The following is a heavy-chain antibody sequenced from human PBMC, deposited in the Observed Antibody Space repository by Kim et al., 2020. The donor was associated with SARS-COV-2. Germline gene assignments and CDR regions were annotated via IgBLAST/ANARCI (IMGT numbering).Heavy chain of an antibody. CDR3: AGTNRPYVPVDS. CDR1: GVSITTTGTW. V-gene: IGHV4-4*02. D-gene: IGHD1-1*01. CDR2: IYHTGTT. Sequence: SETLSLTCAVYGVSITTTGTWWSWVRQPPGKGLEWIGEIYHTGTTNYIPSLKSRVTISVDKSKNQFSLNFNSVTAADTAVYYCAGTNRPYVPVDSWGQGT. J-gene: IGHJ4*02.